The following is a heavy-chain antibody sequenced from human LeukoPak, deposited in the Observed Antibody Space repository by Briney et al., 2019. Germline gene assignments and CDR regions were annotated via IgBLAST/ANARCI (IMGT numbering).Heavy chain of an antibody. J-gene: IGHJ5*02. Sequence: SETLSLTCTVSGGSISSGGYYWSWIRQHPGKGLEWIGYIYYSGSTYYNPSLKSRVTISVDTSKNQFSLKLSSVTAADTAVYYCARSERRGYGGGFWFDPWGQGTLVTVSS. CDR1: GGSISSGGYY. CDR2: IYYSGST. D-gene: IGHD4-23*01. V-gene: IGHV4-31*03. CDR3: ARSERRGYGGGFWFDP.